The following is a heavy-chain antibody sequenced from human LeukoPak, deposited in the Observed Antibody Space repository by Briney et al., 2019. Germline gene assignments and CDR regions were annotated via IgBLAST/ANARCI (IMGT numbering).Heavy chain of an antibody. V-gene: IGHV1-18*01. CDR3: ARDVRTAVTTGY. Sequence: GALVKVSCKASGYTFTSYGISWVRQAPGQGLEWMGWISAYNGNTNYAQKLQGRVTMTTDTSSSTAYMELRSLRSDDTAVYYCARDVRTAVTTGYWGQGTLVTVSS. J-gene: IGHJ4*02. CDR1: GYTFTSYG. D-gene: IGHD4-17*01. CDR2: ISAYNGNT.